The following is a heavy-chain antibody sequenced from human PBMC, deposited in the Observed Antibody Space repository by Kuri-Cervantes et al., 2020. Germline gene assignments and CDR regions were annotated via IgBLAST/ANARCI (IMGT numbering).Heavy chain of an antibody. Sequence: GGSLRLSCAASGFTFSSYAMSWVRQAPGRGLEWVSGITGSGGSAYYADSVKGRFTISRDNAKNSLYLRMNSLRAEDTALYYCAKGKGDEIAVARYYYYGMDVWGQGTTVTVSS. CDR2: ITGSGGSA. CDR1: GFTFSSYA. CDR3: AKGKGDEIAVARYYYYGMDV. D-gene: IGHD6-19*01. J-gene: IGHJ6*02. V-gene: IGHV3-23*01.